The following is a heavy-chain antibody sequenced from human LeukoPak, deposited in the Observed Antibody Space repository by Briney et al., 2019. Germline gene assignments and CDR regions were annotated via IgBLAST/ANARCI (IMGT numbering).Heavy chain of an antibody. Sequence: GGSLRLSCAASGFTFSTYFMHWVRQAPGRGLEWVADIASDGSHTFYVESVKGRFTISRDNSKNTLYLQTNSLRAEDTAVYFCARERQDTILHSGAFDIWGQGTMVTVSS. J-gene: IGHJ3*02. CDR3: ARERQDTILHSGAFDI. CDR2: IASDGSHT. CDR1: GFTFSTYF. V-gene: IGHV3-30-3*01. D-gene: IGHD2-21*01.